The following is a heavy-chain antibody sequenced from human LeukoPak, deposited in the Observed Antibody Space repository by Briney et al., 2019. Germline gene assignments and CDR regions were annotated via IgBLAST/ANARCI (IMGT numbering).Heavy chain of an antibody. D-gene: IGHD5-24*01. CDR1: GFPFSSYN. J-gene: IGHJ6*03. CDR2: TSTSSSTK. Sequence: GGSLRLSCAASGFPFSSYNLNWVRQAPGKGLEWVSYTSTSSSTKDYADSVKGRFTISRDNAKNSLYLQMNSLRAEDTAVYYCARVRDGYNSIGYYYYYMDVWGKGTTVTVSS. CDR3: ARVRDGYNSIGYYYYYMDV. V-gene: IGHV3-48*04.